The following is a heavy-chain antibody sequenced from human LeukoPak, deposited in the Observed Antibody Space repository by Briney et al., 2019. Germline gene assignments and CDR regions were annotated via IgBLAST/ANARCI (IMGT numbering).Heavy chain of an antibody. V-gene: IGHV4-59*01. CDR3: ARGAYYYDSSGYYPFGY. CDR1: LGSLSSYF. J-gene: IGHJ4*02. Sequence: SGTLSVTCILSLGSLSSYFWSWIRQPPGKGVEWMGYIYYSGSTNYNPSLKSRDTISVDTYKNQIYLKLSSVTAADTAVYYCARGAYYYDSSGYYPFGYWGQGTLVTVSS. D-gene: IGHD3-22*01. CDR2: IYYSGST.